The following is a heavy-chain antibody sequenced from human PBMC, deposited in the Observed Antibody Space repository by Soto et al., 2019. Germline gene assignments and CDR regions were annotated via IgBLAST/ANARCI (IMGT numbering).Heavy chain of an antibody. Sequence: QVQLVQSGAEVTKPGASVKVSCKASGYTFTSYYIHWVRQAPGQGLEWVGLISPSAGTTTYAPKFQGRVTMTSDTSTSTVYMELNSLRSEDTAVYFCARDAQIGHGYSVYHTYWGQGTLVTVSS. V-gene: IGHV1-46*01. CDR3: ARDAQIGHGYSVYHTY. CDR1: GYTFTSYY. CDR2: ISPSAGTT. J-gene: IGHJ4*02. D-gene: IGHD5-12*01.